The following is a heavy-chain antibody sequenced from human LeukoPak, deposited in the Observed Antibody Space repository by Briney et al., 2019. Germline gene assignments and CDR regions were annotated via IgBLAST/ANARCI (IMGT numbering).Heavy chain of an antibody. CDR2: IYYSGST. V-gene: IGHV4-59*01. CDR1: GGSISSYY. Sequence: SETLSLTCTVSGGSISSYYWSWIRQPPGKGLEWIGYIYYSGSTNYNPSLKSRVTISVDTSKNQFSLKLSSVTAADTAVYYCARGQGVYGGNSVDAFDIWGQGTMVTVSS. CDR3: ARGQGVYGGNSVDAFDI. D-gene: IGHD4-23*01. J-gene: IGHJ3*02.